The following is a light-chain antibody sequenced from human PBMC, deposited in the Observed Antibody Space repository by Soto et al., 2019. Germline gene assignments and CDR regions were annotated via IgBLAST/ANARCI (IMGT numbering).Light chain of an antibody. CDR3: QTWGTGINWV. CDR2: LNSDGSH. J-gene: IGLJ3*02. V-gene: IGLV4-69*01. CDR1: SGHSSYA. Sequence: QPVLTQSPSASASLGASVKLTCNLSSGHSSYAIAWHQQQPEKGPRYLMKLNSDGSHSKGDGIPDRFSGSSSGAERYLTISSLQSEDEADYYCQTWGTGINWVFGGGTQLTVL.